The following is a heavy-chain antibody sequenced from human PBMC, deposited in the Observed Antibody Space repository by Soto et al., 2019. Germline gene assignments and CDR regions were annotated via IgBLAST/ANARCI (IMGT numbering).Heavy chain of an antibody. CDR1: GDSISSGADY. V-gene: IGHV4-30-4*01. J-gene: IGHJ4*02. CDR3: ARGCGNGDCFFDF. CDR2: IYYTGNT. Sequence: SLTCNVSGDSISSGADYWNWIRQSPGKGLEWIGYIYYTGNTYYNPSLRSRLTISADRSKNQFSLRLTSVTAADTAVYYCARGCGNGDCFFDFWGQGTLVTVSS. D-gene: IGHD2-21*02.